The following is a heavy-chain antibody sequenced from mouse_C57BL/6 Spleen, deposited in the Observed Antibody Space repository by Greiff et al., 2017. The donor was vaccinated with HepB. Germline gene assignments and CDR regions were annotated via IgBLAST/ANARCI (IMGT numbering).Heavy chain of an antibody. Sequence: QVQLQQSGAELVRPGASVTLSCKASGYTFTDYEMHWVKQTPVHGLEWIGAIDPETGGTAYNQKFKGKAILTADKSSSTAYMELRSLTSEDSAVYYCTRNSYCSSVKGFAYWGQGTLVTVSA. CDR2: IDPETGGT. CDR1: GYTFTDYE. J-gene: IGHJ3*01. V-gene: IGHV1-15*01. CDR3: TRNSYCSSVKGFAY. D-gene: IGHD1-1*01.